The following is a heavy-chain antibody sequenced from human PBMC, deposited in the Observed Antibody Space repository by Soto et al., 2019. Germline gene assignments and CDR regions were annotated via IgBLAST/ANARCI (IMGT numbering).Heavy chain of an antibody. J-gene: IGHJ4*02. D-gene: IGHD2-21*02. CDR1: GLTVSSNY. V-gene: IGHV3-53*02. Sequence: VQLVETGGGLIQPGGSLRLSCAASGLTVSSNYMSWVRQAPGKGLEWVSVIYSGGSTYYADSVKGRFTISRDNSKNTLYLQMNSLRAEDTAVSYCAGCGGDCYTPLDYWGQGTLVTVSS. CDR2: IYSGGST. CDR3: AGCGGDCYTPLDY.